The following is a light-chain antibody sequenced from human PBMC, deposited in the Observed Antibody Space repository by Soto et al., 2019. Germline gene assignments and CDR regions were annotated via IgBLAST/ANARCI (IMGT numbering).Light chain of an antibody. Sequence: DILLTQSPCTLSLSPGERATLSCGASQSVSSNYLAWYQQKPGQAPRLLMYRASTRATGVPERFSGSGSGTDFTLTISRLEPEDFAVYHCQQYGSLSWTFGQGTKVDIK. CDR3: QQYGSLSWT. V-gene: IGKV3-20*01. CDR1: QSVSSNY. CDR2: RAS. J-gene: IGKJ1*01.